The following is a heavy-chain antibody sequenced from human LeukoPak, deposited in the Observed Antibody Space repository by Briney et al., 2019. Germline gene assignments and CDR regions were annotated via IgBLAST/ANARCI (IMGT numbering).Heavy chain of an antibody. Sequence: SETLSLTCTVSGGSISSSSYYWSWIRQPPGKGLEWIGEINHSGSTNYNPSLKSRVTISVDTSKNQFSLKLSSVTAADTAVYYCARTSIYYDSSGYRSWGQGTLVTVSS. J-gene: IGHJ5*02. CDR1: GGSISSSSYY. D-gene: IGHD3-22*01. V-gene: IGHV4-39*07. CDR2: INHSGST. CDR3: ARTSIYYDSSGYRS.